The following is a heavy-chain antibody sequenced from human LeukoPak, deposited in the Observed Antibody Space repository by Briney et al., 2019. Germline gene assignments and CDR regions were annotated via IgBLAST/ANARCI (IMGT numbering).Heavy chain of an antibody. J-gene: IGHJ4*02. D-gene: IGHD3-22*01. CDR3: ARTADYYDSSGYYYDY. V-gene: IGHV3-21*01. CDR1: GFTFSSYS. CDR2: ISSSSSYI. Sequence: GGSLRLSCAAYGFTFSSYSMNRVPQAPGKGLEWVSSISSSSSYIYYADSVKGRFTISRDNAKNSLYLQMNSLRAEDTAVYYCARTADYYDSSGYYYDYWGQGTLVTVSS.